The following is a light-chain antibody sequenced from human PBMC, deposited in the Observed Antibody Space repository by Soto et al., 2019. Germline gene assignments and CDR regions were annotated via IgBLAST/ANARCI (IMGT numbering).Light chain of an antibody. V-gene: IGKV3-15*01. Sequence: EIRMKQSPATLSVSQGERATLSCRASQSVSSNLAWYQQKPGQAPRLLIYGASTRATGIPARFSGSGSGTEFTLTISSLQSEDFAVYYCQQYNNWPPITFGQGTRLEIK. CDR1: QSVSSN. CDR2: GAS. J-gene: IGKJ5*01. CDR3: QQYNNWPPIT.